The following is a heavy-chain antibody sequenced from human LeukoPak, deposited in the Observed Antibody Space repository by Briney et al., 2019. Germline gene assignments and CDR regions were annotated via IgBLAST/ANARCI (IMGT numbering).Heavy chain of an antibody. V-gene: IGHV3-23*01. Sequence: PGGPLRLPCTASGFTYSCYAMSGVRQAPGKGLEWISDISGSGGSTYYAESVKDRFTIYRDNSKNTLYLQMNSLRAEDTAVYYCAKKKRIAIFGVVIMGTNYFDYWGQGTLVTVSS. D-gene: IGHD3-3*01. J-gene: IGHJ4*01. CDR2: ISGSGGST. CDR1: GFTYSCYA. CDR3: AKKKRIAIFGVVIMGTNYFDY.